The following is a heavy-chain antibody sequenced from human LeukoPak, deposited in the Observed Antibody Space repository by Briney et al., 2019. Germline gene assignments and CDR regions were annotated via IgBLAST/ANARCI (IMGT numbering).Heavy chain of an antibody. J-gene: IGHJ4*02. V-gene: IGHV3-23*01. CDR3: AKDIVGGGDDY. Sequence: SGGSLRLSCAASGFTFSDYAMSWVRQAPGKGLEWLSVISGGSSGSTYYADSVTGRFTVSRDNAENSVYLQMNSLRVEDTAVYYCAKDIVGGGDDYWGQGTLVTVSS. D-gene: IGHD2-21*02. CDR1: GFTFSDYA. CDR2: ISGGSSGST.